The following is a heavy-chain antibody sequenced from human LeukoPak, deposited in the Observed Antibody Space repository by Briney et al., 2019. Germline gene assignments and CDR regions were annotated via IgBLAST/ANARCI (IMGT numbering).Heavy chain of an antibody. Sequence: SVKVSXKASGGTFSSYAISWVRQAPGQGLEWMGRIIPIFGTANYAQKFQGRVTITTDESTGTAYMELSSLRSEDTAVYYCARAQYRGVYYFDYWGQGTLVTVSS. CDR2: IIPIFGTA. J-gene: IGHJ4*02. CDR3: ARAQYRGVYYFDY. D-gene: IGHD3-10*01. CDR1: GGTFSSYA. V-gene: IGHV1-69*05.